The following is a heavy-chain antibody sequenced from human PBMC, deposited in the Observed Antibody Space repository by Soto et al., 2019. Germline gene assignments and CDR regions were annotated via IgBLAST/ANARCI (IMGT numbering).Heavy chain of an antibody. CDR1: GFTFSSYS. CDR2: ISSSSSCI. D-gene: IGHD3-10*01. V-gene: IGHV3-21*01. J-gene: IGHJ6*02. CDR3: ARDPLWFGELLFTSPMDV. Sequence: LRLSCAASGFTFSSYSMNWVRQAPGKGLEWVSSISSSSSCIYYADSVKGRFTISRDNAKNSLYLQMNSLRAEDTAAYYCARDPLWFGELLFTSPMDVWGQGTTVTVSS.